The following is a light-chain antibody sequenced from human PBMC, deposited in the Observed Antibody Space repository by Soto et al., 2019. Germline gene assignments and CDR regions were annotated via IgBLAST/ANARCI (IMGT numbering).Light chain of an antibody. CDR3: MQALQTPWT. Sequence: IVMTQSPLSLPVTPGEPASISCRSSQSLLHSNGYNYLDWYLQKPGQSPQLLIYLGSNRASGVPDRFSDSGSGPDFTLKISRVEAEHVGVYYCMQALQTPWTFGQGTKVEIK. V-gene: IGKV2-28*01. CDR2: LGS. CDR1: QSLLHSNGYNY. J-gene: IGKJ1*01.